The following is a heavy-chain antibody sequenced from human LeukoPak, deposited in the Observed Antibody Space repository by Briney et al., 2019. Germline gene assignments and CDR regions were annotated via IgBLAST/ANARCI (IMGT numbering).Heavy chain of an antibody. V-gene: IGHV5-51*01. J-gene: IGHJ4*02. Sequence: HGESLKISCKGPGYSFSSYWNAWVRQRPGKGLEWMGIIYPGGSETRYHPSFQGQVTIPADSSTSTAYSQWSSVRASDTAMYYCARASRDGYNQNFDHWGQGTLVTVSS. D-gene: IGHD5-24*01. CDR2: IYPGGSET. CDR3: ARASRDGYNQNFDH. CDR1: GYSFSSYW.